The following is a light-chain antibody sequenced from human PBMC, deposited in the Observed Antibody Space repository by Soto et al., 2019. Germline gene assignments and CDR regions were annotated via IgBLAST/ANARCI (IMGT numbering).Light chain of an antibody. CDR3: QQANSFLRRIT. CDR1: QGISSG. CDR2: AAS. V-gene: IGKV1-12*01. J-gene: IGKJ5*01. Sequence: DIQMTQSPSSVSASVGDRVTITFRASQGISSGLAWYQQKPGKAPKLLIYAASSLQSGVPSRFSGSGSGTDFTLTISSLQPEDFATYYCQQANSFLRRITFGQGTRLEIK.